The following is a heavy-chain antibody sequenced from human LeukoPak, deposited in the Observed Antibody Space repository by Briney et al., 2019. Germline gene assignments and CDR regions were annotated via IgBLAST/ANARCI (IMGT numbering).Heavy chain of an antibody. CDR1: GFTFSSHW. V-gene: IGHV3-74*01. D-gene: IGHD3-10*01. CDR2: ISSDGSTT. CDR3: ARDQTLYGSWSYRYF. J-gene: IGHJ4*02. Sequence: GGSLRLTCAASGFTFSSHWISWVRQPPGEGLVWVSRISSDGSTTNYADSVKGRFTISRDNSKNTLYLQMNRLRAEDTAVYYWARDQTLYGSWSYRYFWGQGTLVTVSS.